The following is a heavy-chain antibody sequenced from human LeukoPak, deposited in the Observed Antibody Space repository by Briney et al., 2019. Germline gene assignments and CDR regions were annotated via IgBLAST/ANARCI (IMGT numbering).Heavy chain of an antibody. Sequence: SETLSLTCTVSGASFSSYYWSWLRQPPGKGLEWLVYIFYNGNTKYNPSLKSRVTISVDTSKTQFSLKVTSVTAADTAVYYCARAPRDRGYCGATSCFEYMDVWGRGTTVTISS. D-gene: IGHD2-2*01. CDR3: ARAPRDRGYCGATSCFEYMDV. V-gene: IGHV4-59*01. CDR1: GASFSSYY. J-gene: IGHJ6*03. CDR2: IFYNGNT.